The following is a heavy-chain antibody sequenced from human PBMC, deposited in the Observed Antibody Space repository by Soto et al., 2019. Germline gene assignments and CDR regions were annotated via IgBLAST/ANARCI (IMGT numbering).Heavy chain of an antibody. CDR1: GEFINSGDY. J-gene: IGHJ5*02. CDR2: MFHSGST. V-gene: IGHV4-38-2*01. D-gene: IGHD2-2*01. CDR3: ARGHIVVVPTVGWFDP. Sequence: LSWSLALGCAFCGEFINSGDYWCSIRQPPGKGLEWIGSMFHSGSTHYNPSLKSRVTMSVDTSKNQFSLRLSSVTASDTAVYYCARGHIVVVPTVGWFDPWGQGTLVTVSS.